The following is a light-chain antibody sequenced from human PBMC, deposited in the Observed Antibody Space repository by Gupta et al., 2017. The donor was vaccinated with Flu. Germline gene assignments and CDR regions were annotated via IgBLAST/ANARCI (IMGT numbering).Light chain of an antibody. V-gene: IGKV3-11*01. J-gene: IGKJ2*01. CDR1: QSVGTY. CDR3: QKRSNWPPYT. CDR2: DAS. Sequence: EIVLTQSPGTLSLSPGERATLSCRASQSVGTYLAWYQQKPGQTPRLLIYDASHRATGIPARFSGSGSGTDFTLTISSLEPEDSAVYYCQKRSNWPPYTFGQGTRLEI.